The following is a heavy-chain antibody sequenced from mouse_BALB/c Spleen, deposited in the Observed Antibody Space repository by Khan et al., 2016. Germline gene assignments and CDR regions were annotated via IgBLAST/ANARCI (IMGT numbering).Heavy chain of an antibody. CDR3: ARGGDYDNGYAMDY. J-gene: IGHJ4*01. Sequence: QVQLQQSGPELVKPGASVKMSCKASGYTFTSYYIHWVKQRPGQGLEWIGWIYPGDGSTKYNEKFKGKTTLTADKSSSTAYMLLSSLTSEDSAIYFCARGGDYDNGYAMDYWGQGTSVTVSS. CDR1: GYTFTSYY. CDR2: IYPGDGST. D-gene: IGHD2-4*01. V-gene: IGHV1S56*01.